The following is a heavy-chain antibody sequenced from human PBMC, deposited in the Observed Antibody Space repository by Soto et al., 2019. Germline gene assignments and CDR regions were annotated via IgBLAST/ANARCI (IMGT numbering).Heavy chain of an antibody. CDR3: AKHLLSDSGWPLDY. J-gene: IGHJ4*02. D-gene: IGHD6-19*01. CDR2: ISGNGRDP. CDR1: GFIFNNYA. Sequence: EVQLVESGGGLVQPGGSLRLSCAASGFIFNNYAMSWVRQAPGKGLEWVSVISGNGRDPYYADSVRGRFTISNDNSKKTLFLKMNSRRAEDTAVYYCAKHLLSDSGWPLDYWGQGALVTVSS. V-gene: IGHV3-23*04.